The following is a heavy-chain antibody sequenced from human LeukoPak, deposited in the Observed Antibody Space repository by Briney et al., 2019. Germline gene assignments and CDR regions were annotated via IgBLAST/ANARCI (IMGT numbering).Heavy chain of an antibody. CDR3: ARDLALRDPKVGARDY. CDR2: ISAYNGNT. D-gene: IGHD1-26*01. J-gene: IGHJ4*02. V-gene: IGHV1-18*01. CDR1: GYTFTSYG. Sequence: GASVKFSCKASGYTFTSYGISWVRQAPGQGLEWMGWISAYNGNTNYAQKLQGRVTMTTDTSTSTAYMELRSLRSDDTAVYYCARDLALRDPKVGARDYWGQGTLVTVSS.